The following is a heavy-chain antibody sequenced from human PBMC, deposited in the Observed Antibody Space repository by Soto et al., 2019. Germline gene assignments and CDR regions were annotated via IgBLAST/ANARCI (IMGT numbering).Heavy chain of an antibody. CDR2: ISWNSGRV. CDR3: AKTPISDDAFDI. Sequence: EVRLVESGGDLVQPGRSLRLSCAASGFTFDDYAMHWVRQAPGKGLDWVSGISWNSGRVGYADSVKGRFSISRENAKNSLYLQMNSLRAEYTALYYCAKTPISDDAFDIWCQGTMVTVSS. J-gene: IGHJ3*02. D-gene: IGHD1-26*01. CDR1: GFTFDDYA. V-gene: IGHV3-9*01.